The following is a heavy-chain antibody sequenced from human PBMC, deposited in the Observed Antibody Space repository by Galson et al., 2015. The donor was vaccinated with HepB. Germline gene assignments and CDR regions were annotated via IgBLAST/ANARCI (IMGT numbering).Heavy chain of an antibody. J-gene: IGHJ6*02. Sequence: SVKVSCETSGYTFSSSGITWVRQAPGQGLEWMGWISAYNGKTNYAQKLQGRVTMTTDTSTSTAYMELRSLRSDDTAVYYCARDSRYLWFGELSLYYYYYGMDVWGQGTTVTVSS. CDR1: GYTFSSSG. D-gene: IGHD3-10*01. CDR2: ISAYNGKT. V-gene: IGHV1-18*01. CDR3: ARDSRYLWFGELSLYYYYYGMDV.